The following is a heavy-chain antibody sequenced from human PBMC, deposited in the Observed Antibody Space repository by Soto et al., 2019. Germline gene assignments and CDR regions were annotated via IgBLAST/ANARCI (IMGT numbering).Heavy chain of an antibody. J-gene: IGHJ6*02. CDR3: ARGRAATSWVYYGMDV. CDR2: ISAYNGNT. CDR1: GYTFTRYG. D-gene: IGHD6-25*01. V-gene: IGHV1-18*01. Sequence: GASVKVSCKASGYTFTRYGISWVRQAPGQGLEWMGWISAYNGNTNYAQKLQGRVTMTTDTSTSTAYMELRSLRSDDTAVYYCARGRAATSWVYYGMDVWGQGTTVTVSS.